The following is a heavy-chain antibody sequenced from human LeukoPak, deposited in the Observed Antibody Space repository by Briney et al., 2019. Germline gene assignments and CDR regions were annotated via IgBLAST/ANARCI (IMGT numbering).Heavy chain of an antibody. V-gene: IGHV3-43*01. CDR1: GFTFDDYT. Sequence: PGGSLRLSCAASGFTFDDYTMHWVRQAPGKGLEWVSLISWDGGSTYYADSVKGRFTISRDNSRSTLYLQMNSLRVEDTATYYCARETSLAGFASGLGFNYWGQGILVTVSS. CDR3: ARETSLAGFASGLGFNY. CDR2: ISWDGGST. D-gene: IGHD6-19*01. J-gene: IGHJ4*02.